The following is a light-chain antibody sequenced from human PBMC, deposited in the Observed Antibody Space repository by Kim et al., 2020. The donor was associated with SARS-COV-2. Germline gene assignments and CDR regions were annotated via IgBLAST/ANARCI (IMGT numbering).Light chain of an antibody. CDR2: DVS. CDR3: SSYTTSDTWV. V-gene: IGLV2-14*03. Sequence: QSALTQPASASGSPGQSITISCTGTGSDVGGYNYVSWYQHRPGKAPQLIICDVSERPSGVSDRFSGSKSGDTASLTVSGLQAEDEADYHCSSYTTSDTWVFGGGTQLTVL. J-gene: IGLJ3*02. CDR1: GSDVGGYNY.